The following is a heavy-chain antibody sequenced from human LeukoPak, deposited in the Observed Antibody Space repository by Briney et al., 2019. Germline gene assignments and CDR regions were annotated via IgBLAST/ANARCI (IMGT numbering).Heavy chain of an antibody. CDR1: GGSFSGYY. D-gene: IGHD6-13*01. J-gene: IGHJ5*02. CDR2: INHSGST. Sequence: PSETLSLTCAVYGGSFSGYYWSWIRQPPGKGLEWIGEINHSGSTNYNPSLKSRVTISVDTSKNQFSLKLSSVTAADTAVYYCARCTVDPYSSSCLRFDPWGQGTLVTVSS. CDR3: ARCTVDPYSSSCLRFDP. V-gene: IGHV4-34*01.